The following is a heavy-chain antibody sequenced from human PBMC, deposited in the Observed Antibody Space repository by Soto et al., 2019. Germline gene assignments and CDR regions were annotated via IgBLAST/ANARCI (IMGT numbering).Heavy chain of an antibody. V-gene: IGHV4-59*08. J-gene: IGHJ4*02. CDR2: IHYSGST. CDR1: GDSISSYY. Sequence: SETLSLTCTVSGDSISSYYWSWIRQPPGKGLEWIGYIHYSGSTNYNPSLKSRVTISVDTSKNQFSLRLSSVTAADTAVYYCARHETXHGDYDYWGQGTLVTVSS. CDR3: ARHETXHGDYDY. D-gene: IGHD4-17*01.